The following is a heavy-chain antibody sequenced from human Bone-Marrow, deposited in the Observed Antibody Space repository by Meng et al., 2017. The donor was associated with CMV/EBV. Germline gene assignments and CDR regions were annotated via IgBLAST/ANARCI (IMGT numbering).Heavy chain of an antibody. Sequence: GESLKISCAASGFTFSTYNMNWVRQAPGKGLEWVSSISSSSSYIYYADSVKGRFTISRDNAKNSLYLQMNSLRAEDTAVYYCARDSRRGNPGYWGQGTLVTVSS. J-gene: IGHJ4*02. CDR2: ISSSSSYI. D-gene: IGHD4-23*01. V-gene: IGHV3-21*01. CDR3: ARDSRRGNPGY. CDR1: GFTFSTYN.